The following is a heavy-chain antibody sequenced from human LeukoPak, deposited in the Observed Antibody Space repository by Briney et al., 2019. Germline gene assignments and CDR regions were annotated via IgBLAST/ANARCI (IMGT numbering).Heavy chain of an antibody. CDR2: MNPNSGNT. V-gene: IGHV1-8*02. Sequence: ASVKVSCKASGYTFTSYYMHWVRQAPGQGLEWMGWMNPNSGNTGYAQKFQGRVTMTRNTSISTAYMELSSLRAEDTAVYYCAGTYGSLPSEGAFDIWGQGTMVTVSS. CDR1: GYTFTSYY. J-gene: IGHJ3*02. D-gene: IGHD3-10*01. CDR3: AGTYGSLPSEGAFDI.